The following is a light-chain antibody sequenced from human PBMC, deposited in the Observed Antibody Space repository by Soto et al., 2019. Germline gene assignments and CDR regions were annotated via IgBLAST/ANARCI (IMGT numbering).Light chain of an antibody. V-gene: IGLV2-8*01. CDR2: EVS. CDR1: SSDVGGYNY. CDR3: SSYTSSSTLYV. Sequence: QSALTQPPSASGSPGQSVTISCTGTSSDVGGYNYVSWYQQHPGKAPKLMIYEVSKRPSGVPDRFSGSKSGNTASLTVSGLQADDEADYYCSSYTSSSTLYVFGTGTKVTVL. J-gene: IGLJ1*01.